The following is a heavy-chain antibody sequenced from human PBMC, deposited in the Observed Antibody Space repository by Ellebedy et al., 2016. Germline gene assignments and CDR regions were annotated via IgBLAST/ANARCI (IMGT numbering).Heavy chain of an antibody. CDR1: GYTCTTFS. J-gene: IGHJ4*02. CDR3: AKTSGWGYGEN. V-gene: IGHV1-18*04. CDR2: VNTFSGNT. D-gene: IGHD3-10*01. Sequence: ASVKVSXKASGYTCTTFSITWVRQVPGQGLEWMGFVNTFSGNTKFAQKFQGRVSMTTDSSTHTTYMDLRSLRSDDTAMYYCAKTSGWGYGENWGQGTLVTVSS.